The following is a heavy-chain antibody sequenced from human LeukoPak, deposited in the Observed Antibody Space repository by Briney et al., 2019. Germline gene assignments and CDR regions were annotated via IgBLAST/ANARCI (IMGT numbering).Heavy chain of an antibody. J-gene: IGHJ4*02. Sequence: SETLSLTCAVYGGSFSGYYWSWIRQPPGKGLEWIGEINHSGSTNYNPSLKSRVTISVDTSKNQFSLKLSSVTAADTAVYYCARALGYCSSTSCYIDYWGQGTLLTVSS. D-gene: IGHD2-2*02. CDR1: GGSFSGYY. CDR2: INHSGST. V-gene: IGHV4-34*01. CDR3: ARALGYCSSTSCYIDY.